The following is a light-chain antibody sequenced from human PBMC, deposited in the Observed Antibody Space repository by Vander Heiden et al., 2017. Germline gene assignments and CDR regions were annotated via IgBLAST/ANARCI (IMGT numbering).Light chain of an antibody. CDR3: ATWDDTLNGYV. CDR1: NSNLGINA. V-gene: IGLV1-44*01. J-gene: IGLJ1*01. Sequence: QSVLTQPLSASGTPGQRVTISCSGSNSNLGINAVKWYQQLPEAAPKLLIYGNNQRPSGVPDRFSGSKSGASASLAISGLQSEDEADYYCATWDDTLNGYVFGTGTKVTVL. CDR2: GNN.